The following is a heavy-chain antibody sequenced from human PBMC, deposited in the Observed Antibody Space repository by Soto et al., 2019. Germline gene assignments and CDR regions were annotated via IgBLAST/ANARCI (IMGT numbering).Heavy chain of an antibody. CDR2: IYYIGST. J-gene: IGHJ6*04. Sequence: SHDLSLTCALSGLAFSRSSYYWGWLRQPPGNRPEWIGSIYYIGSTYDNPSLTLGVTISVDTSKNQFSLKLSSVTAADTAVYYCLLEEPNYYYYYGMDVWGKGTTVIASS. D-gene: IGHD1-1*01. CDR1: GLAFSRSSYY. V-gene: IGHV4-39*01. CDR3: LLEEPNYYYYYGMDV.